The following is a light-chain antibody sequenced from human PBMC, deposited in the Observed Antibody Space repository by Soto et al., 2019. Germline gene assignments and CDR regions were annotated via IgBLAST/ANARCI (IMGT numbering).Light chain of an antibody. CDR3: ISYTSSSTYV. Sequence: QSALTQPASVSGSPGQSITISCTGTSSDIGGYKYVSWYQQHPGKAPKLIIYEVSNRPSGISNRFSGSKSGNTASLTISGLQAEDEAEYYCISYTSSSTYVFGTGTKLTVL. CDR2: EVS. V-gene: IGLV2-14*01. J-gene: IGLJ1*01. CDR1: SSDIGGYKY.